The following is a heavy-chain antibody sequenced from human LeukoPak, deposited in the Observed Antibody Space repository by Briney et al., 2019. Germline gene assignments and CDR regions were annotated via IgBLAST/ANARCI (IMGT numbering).Heavy chain of an antibody. Sequence: GRSLRLSCAASGFSFGDYGMHWVRQAPGKGLEWVAVISYDGSDKYYADSVKGRFTISRDNSKNTLYLQMNSLRAEDTAVYYCAKAHYDIWAIDYWGQGTLVTVSS. CDR2: ISYDGSDK. CDR3: AKAHYDIWAIDY. V-gene: IGHV3-30*18. D-gene: IGHD3-9*01. CDR1: GFSFGDYG. J-gene: IGHJ4*02.